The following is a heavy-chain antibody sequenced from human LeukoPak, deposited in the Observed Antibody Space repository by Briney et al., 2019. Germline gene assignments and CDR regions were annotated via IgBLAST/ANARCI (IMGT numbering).Heavy chain of an antibody. J-gene: IGHJ4*02. Sequence: GASVKVSCKASGYTFTSYYMHWVRQAPGQGLEWMGWISAYNGNTNYAQKLQGRVTMTTDTSTSTAYMELRSLRSDDTAVYYCARVITMVRGVTRDLFDYWGQGTLVTVSS. CDR3: ARVITMVRGVTRDLFDY. V-gene: IGHV1-18*04. CDR1: GYTFTSYY. CDR2: ISAYNGNT. D-gene: IGHD3-10*01.